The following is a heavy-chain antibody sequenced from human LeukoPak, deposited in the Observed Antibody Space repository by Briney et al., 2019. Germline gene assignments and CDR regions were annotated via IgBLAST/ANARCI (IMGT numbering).Heavy chain of an antibody. D-gene: IGHD3-22*01. CDR3: ARALGGYYYDY. V-gene: IGHV4-59*01. Sequence: SETLSLTCTVSGGSISSYYWSWIRQPPGKGLEWIGYIYYSGSTNYNPSRKSRVTISVDTSKNQFSLKLSSVTAADTAVYYCARALGGYYYDYWGQGTLVTVSS. J-gene: IGHJ4*02. CDR2: IYYSGST. CDR1: GGSISSYY.